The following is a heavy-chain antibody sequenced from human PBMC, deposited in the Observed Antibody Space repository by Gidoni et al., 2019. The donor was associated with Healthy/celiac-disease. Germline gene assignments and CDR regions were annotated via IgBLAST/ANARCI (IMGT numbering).Heavy chain of an antibody. D-gene: IGHD5-18*01. Sequence: QVQLQESGPGLVKPSETLSLTCPVSGGSVSSGSYYWSWIRQPPGKGLEWIGYIYYSGSTNYNPSLKSRVTISVDTSKNQFSLKLSSVTAADTAVYYCARDDTAMVTGLDGMDVWGQGTTVTVSS. V-gene: IGHV4-61*01. CDR2: IYYSGST. CDR3: ARDDTAMVTGLDGMDV. J-gene: IGHJ6*02. CDR1: GGSVSSGSYY.